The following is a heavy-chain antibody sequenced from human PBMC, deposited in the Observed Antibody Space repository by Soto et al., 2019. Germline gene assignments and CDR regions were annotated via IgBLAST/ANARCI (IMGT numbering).Heavy chain of an antibody. CDR1: GYSISSGYY. Sequence: SETLSLTCAVSGYSISSGYYWGWIRQPPEKGLEWLGTTYYGASSYYNPSLRSRITILLDASTNQLSLKLSSVTAADTAVYFCVRVAGSASWYETDSWGQGILVTVSS. D-gene: IGHD6-13*01. J-gene: IGHJ4*02. CDR2: TYYGASS. CDR3: VRVAGSASWYETDS. V-gene: IGHV4-38-2*01.